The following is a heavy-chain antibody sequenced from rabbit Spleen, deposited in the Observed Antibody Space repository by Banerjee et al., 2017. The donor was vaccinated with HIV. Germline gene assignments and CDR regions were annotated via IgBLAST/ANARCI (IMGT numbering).Heavy chain of an antibody. V-gene: IGHV1S40*01. Sequence: QSLEESGGDLVKPGGTLTLTCTVSGFSFSSNWICWVRQAPGKGLEWIACIDTTDVDTDYANWPKGRFTISKASSTTVTLKMTSLTAADTATYFCARNYVNVFDPWGPGTLVTVS. D-gene: IGHD1-1*01. CDR2: IDTTDVDT. CDR1: GFSFSSNW. J-gene: IGHJ2*01. CDR3: ARNYVNVFDP.